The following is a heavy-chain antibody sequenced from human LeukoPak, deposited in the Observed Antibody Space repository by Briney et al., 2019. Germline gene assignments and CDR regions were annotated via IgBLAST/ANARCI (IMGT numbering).Heavy chain of an antibody. V-gene: IGHV5-51*01. D-gene: IGHD1-26*01. CDR1: GYSFTSYW. CDR3: ARILSFRSNYYMDV. Sequence: GVSLKISWKGSGYSFTSYWIGWVRQVPGKGLEWLGIIYPGDSDTRYSPSFQGQVTISADKSISTAYLQWSSLKASDTAMYCCARILSFRSNYYMDVWGKGTTVTVSS. J-gene: IGHJ6*03. CDR2: IYPGDSDT.